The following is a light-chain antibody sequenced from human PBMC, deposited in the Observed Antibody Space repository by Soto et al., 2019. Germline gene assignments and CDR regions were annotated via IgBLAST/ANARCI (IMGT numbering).Light chain of an antibody. CDR2: KAS. V-gene: IGKV1-5*03. CDR1: QTISSW. J-gene: IGKJ1*01. CDR3: QHYNSYSES. Sequence: DIQMTQSPSTLSGSVGDRVTITCRASQTISSWLAWYQQKPGKAPKLLIYKASTLKSGVPSRFSGSGSGTEFTLTISSLQPDYFATYYFQHYNSYSESFGQGTQVELK.